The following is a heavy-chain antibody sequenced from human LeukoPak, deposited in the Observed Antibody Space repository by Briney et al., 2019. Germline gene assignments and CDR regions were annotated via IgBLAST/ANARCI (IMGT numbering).Heavy chain of an antibody. CDR1: GFTFSNYW. V-gene: IGHV3-7*05. D-gene: IGHD1-26*01. CDR2: IKQHGSET. J-gene: IGHJ4*02. CDR3: ASALGAHYFGS. Sequence: GGSLRLSCVASGFTFSNYWMSCVRQAPGKGLEWVANIKQHGSETYYVDSMRGRFTISRDDAKSSLFLQMNSLRAEDTAVYYCASALGAHYFGSWGQGTLVTVSS.